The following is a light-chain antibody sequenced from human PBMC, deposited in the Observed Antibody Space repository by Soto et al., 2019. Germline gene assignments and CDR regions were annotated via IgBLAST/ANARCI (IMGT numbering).Light chain of an antibody. J-gene: IGKJ1*01. Sequence: EIVMTQSPATLSVSPGERATLSCRASQSVSSNLAWYQQKPGQAPRLLIYGASTRATGIPARFSGSGSGTEFTLTIRSLQSEDFEVYYCQQYNNWPPWTFGQGTKVEIK. CDR3: QQYNNWPPWT. CDR1: QSVSSN. CDR2: GAS. V-gene: IGKV3D-15*01.